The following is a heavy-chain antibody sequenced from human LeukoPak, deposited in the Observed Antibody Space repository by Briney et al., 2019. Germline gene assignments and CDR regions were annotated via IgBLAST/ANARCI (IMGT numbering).Heavy chain of an antibody. V-gene: IGHV3-21*04. Sequence: GSLRLSCAASGFTLSTYSLNWVRQAPGKGLEWVSSISSSLYIYYADSVKGRFTISRDNAKNSLFLQMNSLRAEDTALYYCARVAYYDSSGLYTEYFQHWGQGTLVTVSS. J-gene: IGHJ1*01. D-gene: IGHD3-22*01. CDR1: GFTLSTYS. CDR3: ARVAYYDSSGLYTEYFQH. CDR2: ISSSLYI.